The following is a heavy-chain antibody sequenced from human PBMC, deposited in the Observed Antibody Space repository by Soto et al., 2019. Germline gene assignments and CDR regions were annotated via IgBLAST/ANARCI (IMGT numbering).Heavy chain of an antibody. J-gene: IGHJ6*02. CDR2: IYYSGST. Sequence: SETLSLTCAVYGGSFSDYYWSWIRQPPGKGLEWIGYIYYSGSTNYNPSLKSRVTISVDTSKNQFSLKLSSVTAADTAVYYCARVASIRALYYYYYGMDVWGQGTTVTVSS. V-gene: IGHV4-59*01. D-gene: IGHD3-3*02. CDR1: GGSFSDYY. CDR3: ARVASIRALYYYYYGMDV.